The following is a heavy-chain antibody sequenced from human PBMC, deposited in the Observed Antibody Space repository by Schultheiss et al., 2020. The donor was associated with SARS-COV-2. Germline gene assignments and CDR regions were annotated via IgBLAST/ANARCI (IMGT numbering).Heavy chain of an antibody. CDR3: ARMVPDYGGNWAFDY. J-gene: IGHJ4*02. CDR1: GFSLSTSGMR. D-gene: IGHD4-23*01. V-gene: IGHV2-70*04. CDR2: IDWDDDK. Sequence: SCPTLVKPTQTLTLTCTFSGFSLSTSGMRVSWIRQPPGKALEWLARIDWDDDKFYSTSLKTRLTISKDTSKNQVVLTMTNMDPVDTATYYCARMVPDYGGNWAFDYWGQGTLVTVSS.